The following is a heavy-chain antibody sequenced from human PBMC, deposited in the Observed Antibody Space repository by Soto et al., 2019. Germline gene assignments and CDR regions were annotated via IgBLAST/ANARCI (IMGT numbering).Heavy chain of an antibody. V-gene: IGHV4-4*02. Sequence: QVQLQESGPGLVKPSGTLSLICAVSGDSIKSSYWWSWVRQPPGKGLEWIGEVSQSGNTNYMPYLSKRLSISVDTSRNQFTLRLTSVTAADTAVYYCAKEKTSLATGRSHFDNWGQGILVTVSS. CDR3: AKEKTSLATGRSHFDN. D-gene: IGHD3-10*01. CDR1: GDSIKSSYW. J-gene: IGHJ4*02. CDR2: VSQSGNT.